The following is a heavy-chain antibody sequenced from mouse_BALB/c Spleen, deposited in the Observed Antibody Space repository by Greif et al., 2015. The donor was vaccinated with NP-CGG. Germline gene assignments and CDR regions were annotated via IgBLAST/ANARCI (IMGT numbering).Heavy chain of an antibody. V-gene: IGHV2-9*02. CDR3: AREVATPFAY. Sequence: QVQLQQSGPGLVAPSQSLSITCTVSGFSLTSYGVHWVRQPPGKGLEWLGVIWAGGSTNYNSALMSRLSISKDNSKSQVFLKMNSLQADDTAKYYCAREVATPFAYWGQGTLVTVSA. J-gene: IGHJ3*01. CDR2: IWAGGST. CDR1: GFSLTSYG. D-gene: IGHD1-1*01.